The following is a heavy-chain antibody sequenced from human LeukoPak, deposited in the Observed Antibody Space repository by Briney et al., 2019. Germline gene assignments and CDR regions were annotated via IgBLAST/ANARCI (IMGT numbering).Heavy chain of an antibody. CDR1: GYTFTSYD. CDR2: TNPNSGNT. D-gene: IGHD4-17*01. V-gene: IGHV1-8*01. J-gene: IGHJ4*02. Sequence: ASVKVSCKASGYTFTSYDINWVRQATGQGLEWMGWTNPNSGNTGYAQKFQGRATMTRNTSISTAYMELSSLRSEDTAVYYCARGSPTVPMGGYWGQGTLVTVSS. CDR3: ARGSPTVPMGGY.